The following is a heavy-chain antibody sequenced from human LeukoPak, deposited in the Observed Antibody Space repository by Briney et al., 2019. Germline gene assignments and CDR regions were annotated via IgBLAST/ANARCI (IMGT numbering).Heavy chain of an antibody. J-gene: IGHJ4*02. CDR1: GFTFSSYS. V-gene: IGHV3-21*04. CDR2: ISSSSSYI. CDR3: AKVAKKIRAAAADY. D-gene: IGHD6-13*01. Sequence: GGSLRLSCAASGFTFSSYSMNWVRQAPGKGLEWVSSISSSSSYIYYADSVKGRFTISRDNAKNSLYLQMNSLRAEDTAVYYCAKVAKKIRAAAADYWGQGTLVTVSS.